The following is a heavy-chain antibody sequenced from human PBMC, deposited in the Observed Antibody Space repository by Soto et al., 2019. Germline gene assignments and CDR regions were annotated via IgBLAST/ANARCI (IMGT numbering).Heavy chain of an antibody. CDR1: GYTFTSYG. Sequence: ASVKVSCKASGYTFTSYGISWVRQAPGQGLEWMGWISAYNGNTNYAQKLQGRVTMTTDTSTSTAYMELRSLRSDDTAVYYCARGLDIVVVPAAIREETTSIHYYYYGMDVWGQGTTVIVSS. D-gene: IGHD2-2*02. CDR2: ISAYNGNT. J-gene: IGHJ6*02. V-gene: IGHV1-18*01. CDR3: ARGLDIVVVPAAIREETTSIHYYYYGMDV.